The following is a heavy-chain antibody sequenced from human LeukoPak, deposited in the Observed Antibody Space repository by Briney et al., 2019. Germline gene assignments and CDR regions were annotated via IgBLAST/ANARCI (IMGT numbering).Heavy chain of an antibody. Sequence: PGGSLRLSCAASGFTFSSYSMGWVRQAPGRGLEWVSFVSNTGGAKYYADFAKGRFTISRDNAHNSLYLQMNSLRDEDSALYYCVGVNHDYGFDYWGQGTLVTVSS. CDR1: GFTFSSYS. J-gene: IGHJ4*02. V-gene: IGHV3-48*02. D-gene: IGHD4-17*01. CDR3: VGVNHDYGFDY. CDR2: VSNTGGAK.